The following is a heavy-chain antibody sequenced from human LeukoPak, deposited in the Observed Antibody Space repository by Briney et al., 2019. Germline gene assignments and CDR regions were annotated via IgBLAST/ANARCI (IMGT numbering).Heavy chain of an antibody. D-gene: IGHD3-10*01. V-gene: IGHV3-30*02. CDR1: GFTFSGYG. Sequence: GGSLRLSCAASGFTFSGYGMHWVRQAPGKGLEWVAFIRHDGSKKSYADSVKGRFTISRDNSKNTLYLQMNSLRGEDTAVYYCATQATSGANWGQGTLVTVSS. J-gene: IGHJ4*02. CDR3: ATQATSGAN. CDR2: IRHDGSKK.